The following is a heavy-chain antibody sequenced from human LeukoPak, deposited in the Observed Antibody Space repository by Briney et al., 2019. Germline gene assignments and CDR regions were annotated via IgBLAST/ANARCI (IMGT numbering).Heavy chain of an antibody. Sequence: SVKVSCKASGYTFTGHYIHWVRQAPGQGLEWMGGVIAIFGRVKYGQKFQGRATITTDESTSTAYMELSSLTSEDTGVYYCARGELGDSSGFSFFDYWGQGTLVTVSS. CDR3: ARGELGDSSGFSFFDY. J-gene: IGHJ4*02. CDR2: VIAIFGRV. D-gene: IGHD3-22*01. V-gene: IGHV1-69*05. CDR1: GYTFTGHY.